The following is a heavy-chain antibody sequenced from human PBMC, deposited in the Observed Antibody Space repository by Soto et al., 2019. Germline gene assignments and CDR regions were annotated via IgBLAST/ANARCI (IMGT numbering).Heavy chain of an antibody. CDR3: ERVSSGWYVY. V-gene: IGHV4-34*01. CDR2: INHSGST. Sequence: SETLSLTCAVYGGSFSGYYWSWIRQPPGKGLEWIGEINHSGSTNYNPSLKSRVTISVDTSKNQFSLKLSSVTAADTAVYYCERVSSGWYVYWGQGTLVTVSS. D-gene: IGHD6-19*01. J-gene: IGHJ4*02. CDR1: GGSFSGYY.